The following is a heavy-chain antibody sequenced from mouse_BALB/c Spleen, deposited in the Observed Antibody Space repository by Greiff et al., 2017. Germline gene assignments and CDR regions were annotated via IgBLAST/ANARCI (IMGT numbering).Heavy chain of an antibody. CDR1: GFTFTDYY. CDR3: ARGDYYGRGYAMDY. J-gene: IGHJ4*01. V-gene: IGHV7-3*02. CDR2: IRNKANGYTT. D-gene: IGHD1-1*01. Sequence: DVQLVESGGGLVQPGGSLRLSCATSGFTFTDYYMSWVRQPPGKALEWLGFIRNKANGYTTEYSASVKGRFTISRDNSQSILYLQMNTLRAEDSATYYCARGDYYGRGYAMDYWGQGTSVTVSS.